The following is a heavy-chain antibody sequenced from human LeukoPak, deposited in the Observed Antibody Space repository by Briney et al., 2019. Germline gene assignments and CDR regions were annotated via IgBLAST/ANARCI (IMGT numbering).Heavy chain of an antibody. D-gene: IGHD2-2*03. CDR3: AKGSHGWTFDV. CDR2: INSDGSMT. Sequence: PGGSLRLSCAASGLSFSDNYMGWLRQPPGKGLEWLSYINSDGSMTKYTASVQGRFTISRDSAKRSLFLQMNNLRANDTARYYCAKGSHGWTFDVWGQGSQVTVSS. CDR1: GLSFSDNY. J-gene: IGHJ4*02. V-gene: IGHV3-11*01.